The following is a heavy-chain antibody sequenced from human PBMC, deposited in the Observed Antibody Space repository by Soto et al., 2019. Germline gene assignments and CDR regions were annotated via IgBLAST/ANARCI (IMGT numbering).Heavy chain of an antibody. Sequence: GESLKISCKGSGYSFAGCWITWVRQKPGKGLEWMGRIDPSDSQTYYSPSFRGHVTISVTKSITTVFLQWSSLRASDTAMYYCARQIYDSDTGPNFQYYFDSWGQGTTVTVSS. CDR3: ARQIYDSDTGPNFQYYFDS. CDR1: GYSFAGCW. CDR2: IDPSDSQT. D-gene: IGHD3-22*01. J-gene: IGHJ4*02. V-gene: IGHV5-10-1*01.